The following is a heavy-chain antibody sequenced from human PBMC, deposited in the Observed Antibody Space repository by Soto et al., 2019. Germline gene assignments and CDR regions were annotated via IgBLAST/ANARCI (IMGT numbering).Heavy chain of an antibody. D-gene: IGHD3-22*01. J-gene: IGHJ3*02. CDR2: INHSGST. V-gene: IGHV4-34*01. CDR1: GESISAYS. Sequence: SETLPLTWTVSGESISAYSWSWVRQPTGKGLEWIGEINHSGSTKYNPSLKSRVTISVDTSKNQFSLKLSSVTAADTAVYYCARGRRSSGRHDAFDIWGQGTMVTVSS. CDR3: ARGRRSSGRHDAFDI.